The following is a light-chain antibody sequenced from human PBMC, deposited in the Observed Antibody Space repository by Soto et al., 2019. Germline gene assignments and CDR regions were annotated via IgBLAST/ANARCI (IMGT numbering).Light chain of an antibody. CDR3: QQYGSSPYT. J-gene: IGKJ2*01. CDR2: GAS. V-gene: IGKV3-20*01. CDR1: QSVSSSY. Sequence: EIVLTQSPGTLSLSPGEGATLSCRASQSVSSSYLAWYQQKPGQAPRLLIYGASSRATGIPDRFSGSGSGTDFTLTISRLEPEDLAVYYCQQYGSSPYTFGQGTKV.